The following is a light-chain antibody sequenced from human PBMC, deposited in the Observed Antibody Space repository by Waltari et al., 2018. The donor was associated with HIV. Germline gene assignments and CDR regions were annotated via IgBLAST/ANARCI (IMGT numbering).Light chain of an antibody. CDR2: GKT. V-gene: IGLV1-40*01. CDR1: SSDIGADYD. CDR3: QSCDRSLRGV. J-gene: IGLJ1*01. Sequence: QSVLTQPPSVSGAPGQRVTIPCTGSSSDIGADYDVNWYQHLPGTAPKLLIYGKTNRPSWVPDRFSGSKSGTSASLAITGLQAEDEADYYCQSCDRSLRGVFGTGTKVTV.